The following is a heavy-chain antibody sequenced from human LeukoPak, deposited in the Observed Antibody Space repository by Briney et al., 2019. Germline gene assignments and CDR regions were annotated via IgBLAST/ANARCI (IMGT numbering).Heavy chain of an antibody. D-gene: IGHD6-6*01. CDR3: ATGEVDSSSIDY. CDR1: GFTFSSYG. V-gene: IGHV3-30*03. CDR2: ISDDGNNK. J-gene: IGHJ4*02. Sequence: GGSLRLSCAVSGFTFSSYGMHWVRQAPGKGLEWVAVISDDGNNKYYADSAKGRFTISRDNAKNSLYLQMNSLRVEDTAVYYCATGEVDSSSIDYWGQGTLVTVSS.